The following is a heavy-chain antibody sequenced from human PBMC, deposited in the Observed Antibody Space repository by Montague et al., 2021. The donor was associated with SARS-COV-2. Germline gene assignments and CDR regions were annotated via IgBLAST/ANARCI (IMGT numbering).Heavy chain of an antibody. D-gene: IGHD5-18*01. V-gene: IGHV4-59*01. CDR3: ARGSHGPDAFDI. CDR1: GGSISSYY. Sequence: SETLSLTCTVSGGSISSYYWSWTRQPPGKGLEWIGYIYYSGSTNYNPSLKSRVTISLDTPKNQFSLKLNSVTAADTAVYYCARGSHGPDAFDIWGQGTMVTVSS. CDR2: IYYSGST. J-gene: IGHJ3*02.